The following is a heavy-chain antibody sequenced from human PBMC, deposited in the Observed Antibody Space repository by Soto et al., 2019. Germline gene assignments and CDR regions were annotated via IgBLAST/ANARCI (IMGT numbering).Heavy chain of an antibody. CDR2: LYSGGRT. J-gene: IGHJ3*01. D-gene: IGHD5-12*01. Sequence: EVQLVESGGGLIQPGGSLRLSCAASGFNVSSTHMSWVRQAPGKGLEWVSLLYSGGRTYYADSVKGRFTISRDNSKNTLYRQMNSLRAEDTAVYYCPIRRGYSGYDSAFDVWGQGTMVTVSS. V-gene: IGHV3-53*01. CDR3: PIRRGYSGYDSAFDV. CDR1: GFNVSSTH.